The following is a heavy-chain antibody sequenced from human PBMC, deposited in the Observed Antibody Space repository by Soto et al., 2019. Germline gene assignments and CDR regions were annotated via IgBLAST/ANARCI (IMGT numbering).Heavy chain of an antibody. CDR3: AIFNYDFWSRYWFAF. J-gene: IGHJ5*01. CDR1: GDSISNYY. D-gene: IGHD3-3*01. CDR2: IHYSGTT. Sequence: SETLSLTCTVSGDSISNYYWSWIRQSPGKGREWIAYIHYSGTTNYNPSLKSRVTISVDTSKNQFSLKLSSVTAADTAVYYCAIFNYDFWSRYWFAF. V-gene: IGHV4-59*01.